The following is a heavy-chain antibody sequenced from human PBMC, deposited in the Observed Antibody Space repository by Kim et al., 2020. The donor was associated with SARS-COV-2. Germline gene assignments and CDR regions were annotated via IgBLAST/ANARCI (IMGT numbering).Heavy chain of an antibody. CDR1: GFSFDAYG. CDR2: IQWNGGGT. V-gene: IGHV3-20*04. Sequence: GGSLRLSCAASGFSFDAYGMNWVRQVPGKGLEWVSGIQWNGGGTDYADSVKGRFIISRDNAKNFLYLQMNSLRVEDSAFYYCARGGRNYYSIDCFDIGGQGTMVTVSS. CDR3: ARGGRNYYSIDCFDI. J-gene: IGHJ3*02. D-gene: IGHD4-4*01.